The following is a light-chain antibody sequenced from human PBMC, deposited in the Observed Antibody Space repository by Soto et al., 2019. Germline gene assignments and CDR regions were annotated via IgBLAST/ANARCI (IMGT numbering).Light chain of an antibody. J-gene: IGKJ2*01. CDR3: QQYNNWPYT. V-gene: IGKV3-15*01. CDR1: QSVSGN. Sequence: EIVMTQSPATLSVSPGERATLSCRASQSVSGNLAWYQQKPGQAPSLLIYAASTRATGISARFSGSGSGTDFTLTISSLQSEDFALYYCQQYNNWPYTFGQGTKLEIK. CDR2: AAS.